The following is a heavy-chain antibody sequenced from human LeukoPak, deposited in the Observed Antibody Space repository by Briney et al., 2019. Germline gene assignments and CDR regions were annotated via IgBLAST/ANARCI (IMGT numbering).Heavy chain of an antibody. CDR2: IYHSGST. CDR1: GYSISSGYY. Sequence: PSETLSLTCTVSGYSISSGYYWGWIRQPPGKGLEWIGSIYHSGSTYDNPSLKSRVTISVDTSKNQFSLKLSSVTAADTAVYYCASHYDSSGYYQIDYWGQGTLVTVSS. J-gene: IGHJ4*02. V-gene: IGHV4-38-2*02. CDR3: ASHYDSSGYYQIDY. D-gene: IGHD3-22*01.